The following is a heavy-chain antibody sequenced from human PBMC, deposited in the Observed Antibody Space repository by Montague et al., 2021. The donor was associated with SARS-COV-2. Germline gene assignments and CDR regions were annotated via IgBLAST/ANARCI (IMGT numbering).Heavy chain of an antibody. CDR1: QLRFRTYS. CDR3: ARDSGYTFWTGYWSSDALDI. D-gene: IGHD3/OR15-3a*01. V-gene: IGHV3-30*03. J-gene: IGHJ3*02. Sequence: SLRLSCAVSQLRFRTYSVHWVRQAPGKGLEWVSFSSDDGVIEYYADSVKGRFTVSRDTSKTTFFLHLNHLKAEDTAIYYCARDSGYTFWTGYWSSDALDIWGQGTKVIVSS. CDR2: SSDDGVIE.